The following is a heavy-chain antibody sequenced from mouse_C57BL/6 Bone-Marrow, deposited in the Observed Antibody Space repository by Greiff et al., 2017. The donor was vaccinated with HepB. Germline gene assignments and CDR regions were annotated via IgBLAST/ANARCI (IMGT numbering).Heavy chain of an antibody. CDR2: IDPSDSYT. CDR3: ARRLRAWFAY. J-gene: IGHJ3*01. V-gene: IGHV1-69*01. CDR1: GYTFTSYW. D-gene: IGHD1-1*01. Sequence: QVQLQQPGAELVMPGASVKLSCKASGYTFTSYWMHWVKQRPGQGLEWIGEIDPSDSYTNYNQKLKGKSTLTVDKSSSTAYMGLRSLTSEDSAVYFCARRLRAWFAYWGQGTLVTVSA.